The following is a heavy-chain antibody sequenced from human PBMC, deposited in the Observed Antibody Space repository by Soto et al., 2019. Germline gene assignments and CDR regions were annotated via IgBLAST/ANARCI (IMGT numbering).Heavy chain of an antibody. V-gene: IGHV3-30*02. D-gene: IGHD6-13*01. CDR2: IWYDGSNK. J-gene: IGHJ4*02. CDR1: GFTFSSYG. Sequence: PGGSLRLSCSASGFTFSSYGMHWVRQAPGKGLEWVAVIWYDGSNKYYADSVKGRFTISRDNSKSTLYLQMNSLRAEDTAVYYCAKDRPKPQNGIAGFDYWGQGTVVTVSS. CDR3: AKDRPKPQNGIAGFDY.